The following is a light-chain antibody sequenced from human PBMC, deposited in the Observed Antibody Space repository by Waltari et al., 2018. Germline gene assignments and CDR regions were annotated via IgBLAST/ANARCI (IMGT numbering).Light chain of an antibody. V-gene: IGLV2-14*01. Sequence: QSALTQPASVSGSPGQSITISCTGTSSDGRAYDYVSWYQQKPGKAPQLIIYQVRDRPPGVPNRFSGSKSGYTAFLTISGLQAEDEADYYCTSYTTSRTWVFGGGTKLTVL. CDR2: QVR. J-gene: IGLJ3*02. CDR3: TSYTTSRTWV. CDR1: SSDGRAYDY.